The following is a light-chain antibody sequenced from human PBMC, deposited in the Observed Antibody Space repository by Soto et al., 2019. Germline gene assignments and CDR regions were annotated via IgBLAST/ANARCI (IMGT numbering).Light chain of an antibody. V-gene: IGKV2-30*01. J-gene: IGKJ2*01. Sequence: DVVMTQSPLSLPVTLGQPASISCRSSQSLVYSDGNTYLNWFQQRPGQSPRRLIYNVSKRGSGVPDRFSGSGSGTDFTLTINRVEVEDVGVYYCMQGTHWPYTFGQGTRLEIK. CDR1: QSLVYSDGNTY. CDR2: NVS. CDR3: MQGTHWPYT.